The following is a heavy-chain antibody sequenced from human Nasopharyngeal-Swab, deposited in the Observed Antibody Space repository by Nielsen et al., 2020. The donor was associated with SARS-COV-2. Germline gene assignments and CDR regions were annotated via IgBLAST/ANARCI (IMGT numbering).Heavy chain of an antibody. CDR2: INHSGST. CDR3: ARVGQLVLRYYYYYGMDV. J-gene: IGHJ6*02. V-gene: IGHV4-34*01. Sequence: SETLSLTCAVYGGSFSGYYWSWIRRPPGKGLEWIGEINHSGSTNYNPSLKSRVTISVDTSKNQFSLKLSSVTAADTAVYYCARVGQLVLRYYYYYGMDVWGQGTTVTVSS. D-gene: IGHD6-6*01. CDR1: GGSFSGYY.